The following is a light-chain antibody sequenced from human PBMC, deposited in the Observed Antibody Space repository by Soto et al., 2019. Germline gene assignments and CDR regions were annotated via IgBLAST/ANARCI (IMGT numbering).Light chain of an antibody. Sequence: DIVMTQSLDSLAVSLGERATINCKSSQSVLFSSNNNNYLAWYQQKPGQPPKLLIYWASTRESGVPDRFSVSGSRTNFTLTNSSLQAEDVAVYYCQQYYSTPLTDGPRNKVDIK. V-gene: IGKV4-1*01. J-gene: IGKJ3*01. CDR3: QQYYSTPLT. CDR1: QSVLFSSNNNNY. CDR2: WAS.